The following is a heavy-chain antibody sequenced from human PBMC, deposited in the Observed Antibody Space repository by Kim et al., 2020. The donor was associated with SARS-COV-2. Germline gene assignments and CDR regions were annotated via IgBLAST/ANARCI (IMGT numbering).Heavy chain of an antibody. D-gene: IGHD3-10*01. CDR1: GFSFSSYG. J-gene: IGHJ4*02. CDR2: IWYDGSNT. V-gene: IGHV3-33*06. CDR3: AKLTLGSGRDGTDY. Sequence: GGSLRLSCAASGFSFSSYGMHWVRQAPGKGLEWVAVIWYDGSNTYYGDSVKGRFTISRDNSKNTLYLQMNSLRAEDTAVYYCAKLTLGSGRDGTDYWGQG.